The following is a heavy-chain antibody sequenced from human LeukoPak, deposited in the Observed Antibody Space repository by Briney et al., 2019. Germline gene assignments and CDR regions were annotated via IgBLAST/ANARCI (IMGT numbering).Heavy chain of an antibody. CDR2: INHSGST. Sequence: SETLSLTCAVYGGSFSGYYWSWIRQPPGKGLEWIGEINHSGSTNYNPSLKSRVTISVDTSKNQFSLKLSSVTAADTAVYYCARGGLGYSSGRYATRSLFDYWGQGTLVTVST. V-gene: IGHV4-34*01. CDR3: ARGGLGYSSGRYATRSLFDY. CDR1: GGSFSGYY. J-gene: IGHJ4*02. D-gene: IGHD6-19*01.